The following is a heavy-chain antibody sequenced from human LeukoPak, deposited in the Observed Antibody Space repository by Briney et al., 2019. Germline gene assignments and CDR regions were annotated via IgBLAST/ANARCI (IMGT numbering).Heavy chain of an antibody. V-gene: IGHV3-7*01. CDR3: AREVRPVRGVKYGGSLDY. D-gene: IGHD3-10*01. CDR1: GFTVSSNY. Sequence: GGSLRLSCAASGFTVSSNYMSWVRQAPGKGLEWVANIKQDGSEKYYVDSVKGRFTISRDNAKNSLYLQMNSLRAEDTAVYYCAREVRPVRGVKYGGSLDYWGQGTLVTVSS. J-gene: IGHJ4*02. CDR2: IKQDGSEK.